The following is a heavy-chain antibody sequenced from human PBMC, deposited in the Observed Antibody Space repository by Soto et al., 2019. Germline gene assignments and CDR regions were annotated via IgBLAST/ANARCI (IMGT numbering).Heavy chain of an antibody. Sequence: RASVKVSCKASGYTFTSYDINWVRQATGQGLEWMGWMNPNSGNTGYAQKFQGRVTMTRNTSISTAYMELSSLRSEDTAVYYCARDYSSSWSFPYYYYYYGMDVWGQGTTVTVSS. J-gene: IGHJ6*02. CDR3: ARDYSSSWSFPYYYYYYGMDV. D-gene: IGHD6-13*01. CDR1: GYTFTSYD. V-gene: IGHV1-8*01. CDR2: MNPNSGNT.